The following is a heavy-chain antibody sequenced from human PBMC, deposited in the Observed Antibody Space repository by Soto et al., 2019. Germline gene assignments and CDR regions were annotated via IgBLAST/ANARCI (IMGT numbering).Heavy chain of an antibody. CDR1: GNTFRKYY. CDR2: INPSGGHT. Sequence: ASVKGSCKGSGNTFRKYYINWVGQAPGQGLDWMGTINPSGGHTTYAQKFLGRVTMTRDTSTSTLYMELTSLRSEDTAVYYCARGGHVVVVTAAFDYWGQGTLVTVSS. D-gene: IGHD2-21*02. V-gene: IGHV1-46*03. J-gene: IGHJ4*02. CDR3: ARGGHVVVVTAAFDY.